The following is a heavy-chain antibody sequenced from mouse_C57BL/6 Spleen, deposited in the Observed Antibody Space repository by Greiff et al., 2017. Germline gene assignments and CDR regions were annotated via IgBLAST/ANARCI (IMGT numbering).Heavy chain of an antibody. V-gene: IGHV5-17*01. CDR2: ISSGSSTI. CDR3: ARDDGYYDY. CDR1: GFTFSDYG. J-gene: IGHJ2*01. Sequence: EVMLVESGGGLVKPGGSLKLSCAASGFTFSDYGMHWVRQAPGKGLEWVAYISSGSSTIYYADTVKGRITISRDNAKNTLFLQMTSLRSEDTARYYCARDDGYYDYWGQGTTLTVSS. D-gene: IGHD2-3*01.